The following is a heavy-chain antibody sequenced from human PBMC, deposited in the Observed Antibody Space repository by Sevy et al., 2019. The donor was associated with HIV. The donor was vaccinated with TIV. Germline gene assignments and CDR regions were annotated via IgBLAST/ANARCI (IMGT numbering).Heavy chain of an antibody. CDR1: GFTFSSYA. CDR3: AKDLMSGITMIVVVINPGPAGAFDI. D-gene: IGHD3-22*01. CDR2: ISGSGGST. J-gene: IGHJ3*02. V-gene: IGHV3-23*01. Sequence: GGSLRFSCAASGFTFSSYAMSWVRQAPGKGLEWVSAISGSGGSTYYADSVKGRFTISRDNSKNTLYLQMNSLRAEDTAVYYCAKDLMSGITMIVVVINPGPAGAFDIWGQGTMVTVSS.